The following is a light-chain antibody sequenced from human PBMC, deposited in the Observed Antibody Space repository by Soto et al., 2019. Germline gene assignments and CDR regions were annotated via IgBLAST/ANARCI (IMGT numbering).Light chain of an antibody. CDR2: DAS. J-gene: IGKJ5*01. CDR3: QQRQYWPPIT. Sequence: LTQSPATLSLSPWERATLLCRSSLDVNSYLAWHQQKPGQAPRLLIYDASNRAAGIPARFSGSGSGTDFTLTISSLEPEDFAIYYCQQRQYWPPITFGQGTRLEI. V-gene: IGKV3-11*01. CDR1: LDVNSY.